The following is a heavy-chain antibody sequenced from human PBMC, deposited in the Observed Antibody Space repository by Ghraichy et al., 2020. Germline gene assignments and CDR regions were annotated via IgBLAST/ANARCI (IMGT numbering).Heavy chain of an antibody. CDR1: GFTFSTYW. Sequence: LTCAASGFTFSTYWMSWVRQAPGKGLEWVANIKQDGTEKYYVDSVKGRFTISRDNTKNSLYLQMSSLRAEDTAVYYCATYYFGSGSYSTLFDYWGQGTLVTVSS. CDR3: ATYYFGSGSYSTLFDY. V-gene: IGHV3-7*01. D-gene: IGHD3-10*01. J-gene: IGHJ4*02. CDR2: IKQDGTEK.